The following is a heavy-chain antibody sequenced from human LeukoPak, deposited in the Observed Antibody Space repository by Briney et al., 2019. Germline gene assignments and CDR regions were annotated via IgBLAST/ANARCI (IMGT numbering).Heavy chain of an antibody. J-gene: IGHJ4*02. CDR1: GFTVSSNY. D-gene: IGHD5-18*01. V-gene: IGHV3-53*01. CDR2: VYSGGST. CDR3: ARDRDSYGFDY. Sequence: GGSLRLSCAASGFTVSSNYMSWVRQAPGKGLEWVSVVYSGGSTYYADSVKGRFTISRDNSKNTLYLQMNSLRAEDTAVYYCARDRDSYGFDYWGQGTLVTVSS.